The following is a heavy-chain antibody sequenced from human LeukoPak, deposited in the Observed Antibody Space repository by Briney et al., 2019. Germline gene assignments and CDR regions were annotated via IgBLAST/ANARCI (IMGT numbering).Heavy chain of an antibody. D-gene: IGHD1-26*01. Sequence: PSETLSLTCGVSGGSITSTNWWSWVRQPPGQGLEWIGEISLTGRTNYNPSLIGRVIMSLDESRNQHSLTLTSVTAADTAMYYCTRESGPYCPFGYWGQGTLVVVPS. CDR3: TRESGPYCPFGY. CDR2: ISLTGRT. V-gene: IGHV4-4*02. J-gene: IGHJ4*02. CDR1: GGSITSTNW.